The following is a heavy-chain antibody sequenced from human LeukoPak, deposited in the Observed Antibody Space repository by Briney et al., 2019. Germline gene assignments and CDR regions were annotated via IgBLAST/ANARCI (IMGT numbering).Heavy chain of an antibody. CDR2: IKQDGSEK. J-gene: IGHJ4*02. V-gene: IGHV3-7*03. CDR3: ARATSSRIYYFDY. Sequence: GGSLRLSCAASGFTFSGHWMSWVRQAPGKGLEWEANIKQDGSEKYYVDSVKGRFTISRDNAKNSLYLQMNSLRAEDTAVYYCARATSSRIYYFDYWGQGTLVTVSS. CDR1: GFTFSGHW. D-gene: IGHD2-2*01.